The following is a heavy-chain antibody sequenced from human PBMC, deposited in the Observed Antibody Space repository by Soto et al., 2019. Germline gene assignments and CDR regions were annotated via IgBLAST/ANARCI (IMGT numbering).Heavy chain of an antibody. Sequence: PSETLSLTCAVYGGSFSGYYWSWIRQPPGKGLEWIGEINHSGSTNYNPSLKGRVTISVDTSKNQFSLKLSSVTAADTAVYYCAREGVTMVRGLIMPWWFDPWGQGTLVTVSS. CDR2: INHSGST. D-gene: IGHD3-10*01. V-gene: IGHV4-34*01. J-gene: IGHJ5*02. CDR3: AREGVTMVRGLIMPWWFDP. CDR1: GGSFSGYY.